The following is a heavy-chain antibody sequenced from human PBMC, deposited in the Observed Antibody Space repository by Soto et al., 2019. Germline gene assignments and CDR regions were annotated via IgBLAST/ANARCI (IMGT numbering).Heavy chain of an antibody. J-gene: IGHJ5*02. V-gene: IGHV4-39*01. Sequence: PSETLSLTCTVSGGSIRTSTYYWGWIRQPPGKGLEWIGSISYSGSTSYNPSLKSRVTISVDTSKNQFSPKMSSVTAADTAVYYCASRLGGYCSDTSCSRMGFDPWGQGTLVTVSS. D-gene: IGHD2-2*01. CDR3: ASRLGGYCSDTSCSRMGFDP. CDR2: ISYSGST. CDR1: GGSIRTSTYY.